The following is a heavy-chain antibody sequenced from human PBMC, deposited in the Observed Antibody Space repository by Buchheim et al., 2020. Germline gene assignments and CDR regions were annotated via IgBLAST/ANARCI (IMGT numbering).Heavy chain of an antibody. Sequence: QVQLVESGGGVVQPGRSLRLSCAASGFTFSSYAMHWVRQAPGKGLEWVAVISYDGSNKYYADSVKGRFTISRDNSKHTLYLQMNSLRAEDTAVYYCARRLQGYWGFDYWGQGTL. CDR1: GFTFSSYA. D-gene: IGHD2-15*01. CDR3: ARRLQGYWGFDY. V-gene: IGHV3-30-3*01. J-gene: IGHJ4*02. CDR2: ISYDGSNK.